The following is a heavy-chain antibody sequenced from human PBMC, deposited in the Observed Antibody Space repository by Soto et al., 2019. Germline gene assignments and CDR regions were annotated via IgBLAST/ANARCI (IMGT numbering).Heavy chain of an antibody. CDR2: IKDDGSEK. Sequence: EVQLVESGGGLVQPGGSLRLSCAASGFTFSGYWMTWARQAPGKGLEWVAQIKDDGSEKFYVGSVKGRFTISRDNADNLVYLQMNSLRAEDTAVYFCARDGYCSGGRCYRRNDYWGQGTLVIVSS. J-gene: IGHJ4*02. CDR3: ARDGYCSGGRCYRRNDY. CDR1: GFTFSGYW. D-gene: IGHD2-15*01. V-gene: IGHV3-7*01.